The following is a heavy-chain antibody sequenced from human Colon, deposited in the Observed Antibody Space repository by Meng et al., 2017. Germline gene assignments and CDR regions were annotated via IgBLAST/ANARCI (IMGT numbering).Heavy chain of an antibody. CDR2: IYSGGTT. J-gene: IGHJ4*02. V-gene: IGHV3-53*02. CDR3: AGRYSSGWYVY. Sequence: GQLVETGGGWIQPGESLKLSCAAAGFTVSSNYISWVRQAPGKGLEWVSVIYSGGTTYYADSVKGRFTISRDDSKNTVFLQMNSLRGEDTAVYYCAGRYSSGWYVYWGQGTLVTVSS. CDR1: GFTVSSNY. D-gene: IGHD6-19*01.